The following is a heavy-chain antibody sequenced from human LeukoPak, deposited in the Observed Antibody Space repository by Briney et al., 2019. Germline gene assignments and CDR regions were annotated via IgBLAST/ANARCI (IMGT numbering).Heavy chain of an antibody. D-gene: IGHD7-27*01. CDR2: INPNSGGT. CDR3: ARDLNDPGDNWFDP. Sequence: ASVKVSCKASGYTFTGYYMYWVRQAPGQGLEWMGWINPNSGGTNYAQKFQGRVTITADKSTSTAYMELSSLRSEDTAVYYCARDLNDPGDNWFDPWGQGTLVTVSS. J-gene: IGHJ5*02. V-gene: IGHV1-2*02. CDR1: GYTFTGYY.